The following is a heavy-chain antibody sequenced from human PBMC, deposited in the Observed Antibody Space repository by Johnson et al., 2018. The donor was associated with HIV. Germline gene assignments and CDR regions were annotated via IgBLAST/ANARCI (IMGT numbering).Heavy chain of an antibody. D-gene: IGHD6-13*01. J-gene: IGHJ3*02. CDR1: GFTFSSYA. CDR3: ARDGAQQLARDAFDI. Sequence: QVQLVESGGGVVQPGRSLRLSCAASGFTFSSYAMHWVRQAPGKGLEWVAVISYDGSNKYYADSVKGRFTISRDNSKNTLYLRMNSLRAEDTAVYYCARDGAQQLARDAFDIWGQGTMVTVSS. CDR2: ISYDGSNK. V-gene: IGHV3-30*04.